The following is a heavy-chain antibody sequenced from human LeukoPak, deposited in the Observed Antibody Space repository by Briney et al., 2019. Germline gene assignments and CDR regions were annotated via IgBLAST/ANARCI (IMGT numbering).Heavy chain of an antibody. CDR1: GGSISSGSYY. J-gene: IGHJ2*01. V-gene: IGHV4-39*07. Sequence: SETLSLTCTVSGGSISSGSYYWGWIRQPPGKGLEWIGSIYYSGSTYYNPSLKSRVTISVDTSKNQFSLNLNSVTAADTAVYYCARVRRAGNTGWNFDLWGRGTLVTVSS. CDR3: ARVRRAGNTGWNFDL. CDR2: IYYSGST. D-gene: IGHD1-1*01.